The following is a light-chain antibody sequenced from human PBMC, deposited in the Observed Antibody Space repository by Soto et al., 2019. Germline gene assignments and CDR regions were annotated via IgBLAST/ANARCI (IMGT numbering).Light chain of an antibody. CDR2: RGS. J-gene: IGKJ1*01. V-gene: IGKV3-20*01. CDR1: QNIRGNE. Sequence: EVVLTQSPGTLTLSPGERATLSCRASQNIRGNELAWYQQKPGQAPRLLIYRGSSRATGIPDRFSGRGSGTDFTLTICRLEPEDIAVYYCQDYGTSAPWTFGQGTKVEI. CDR3: QDYGTSAPWT.